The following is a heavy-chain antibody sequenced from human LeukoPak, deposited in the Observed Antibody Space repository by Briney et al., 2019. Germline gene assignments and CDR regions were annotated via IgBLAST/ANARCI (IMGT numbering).Heavy chain of an antibody. J-gene: IGHJ4*02. CDR1: GFVFSSAW. V-gene: IGHV3-21*01. CDR2: ISSSSSYI. Sequence: GGSLRLSCAASGFVFSSAWMNWVRQAPGKGLEWVSSISSSSSYIYYADSVKGRFTISRDNAKNSLYLQMNSLRAEDTAVYYCARDSDYYGSGSYMLDYWGQGTLVTVSS. D-gene: IGHD3-10*01. CDR3: ARDSDYYGSGSYMLDY.